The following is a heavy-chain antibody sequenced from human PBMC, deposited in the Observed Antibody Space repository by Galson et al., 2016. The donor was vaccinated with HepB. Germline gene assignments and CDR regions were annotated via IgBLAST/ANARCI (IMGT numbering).Heavy chain of an antibody. CDR2: IVPAFRTA. CDR3: ATGDCTNGVCYKAGDPFYYYGMDV. V-gene: IGHV1-69*13. Sequence: SVKVSCKASRGTVSNYAFSWVRQAPGQGLEWMGGIVPAFRTANHAPKFQGRVAVTADESTSTAYLQPSSLTSEDTAVYYCATGDCTNGVCYKAGDPFYYYGMDVWGQGTTVTVSS. D-gene: IGHD2-8*01. J-gene: IGHJ6*02. CDR1: RGTVSNYA.